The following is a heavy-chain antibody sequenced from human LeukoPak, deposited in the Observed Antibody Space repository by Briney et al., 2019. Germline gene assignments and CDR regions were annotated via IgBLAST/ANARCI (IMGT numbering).Heavy chain of an antibody. Sequence: GGSLRLSCAASGLTFSSYWMSWVRQAPGKGLEWVANIKQDGSEKYYVDSVKGRFTISRDNAKNSLYLQMNSLRAEDTAVYYCARDGRRWLPAGLDYWGQGTLVTVSS. CDR1: GLTFSSYW. V-gene: IGHV3-7*01. CDR3: ARDGRRWLPAGLDY. J-gene: IGHJ4*02. D-gene: IGHD5-24*01. CDR2: IKQDGSEK.